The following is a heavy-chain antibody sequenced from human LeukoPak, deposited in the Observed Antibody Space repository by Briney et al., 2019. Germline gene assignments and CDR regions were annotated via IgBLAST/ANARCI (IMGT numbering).Heavy chain of an antibody. CDR1: GYTLTELS. Sequence: ASVKVSCKVSGYTLTELSMHWVRQAPGKGLEWMGGFDPEDGETIYAQKFQGRVTMTEDTSASTAYMELSSLRSEDTAVYYCVRGAPIRVAVAATFDPWGQGTLVTVPS. V-gene: IGHV1-24*01. D-gene: IGHD6-19*01. CDR2: FDPEDGET. J-gene: IGHJ5*02. CDR3: VRGAPIRVAVAATFDP.